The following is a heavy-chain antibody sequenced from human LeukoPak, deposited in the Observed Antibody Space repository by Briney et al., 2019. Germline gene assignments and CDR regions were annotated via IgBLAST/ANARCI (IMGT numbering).Heavy chain of an antibody. V-gene: IGHV1-18*01. J-gene: IGHJ4*02. CDR2: ISAYNGNT. CDR3: AYTPEYSGYDYVFDY. CDR1: GYTFTSYG. D-gene: IGHD5-12*01. Sequence: GASVKVSCKASGYTFTSYGISWVRQAPGQGLEWMGWISAYNGNTNYAQKLQGRVTMTTDTSTSTAYMELRSLRSDDTAVYYCAYTPEYSGYDYVFDYWGQGTLVTVSS.